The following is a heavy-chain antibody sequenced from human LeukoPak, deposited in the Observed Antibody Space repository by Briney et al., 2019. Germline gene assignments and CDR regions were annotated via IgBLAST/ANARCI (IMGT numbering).Heavy chain of an antibody. CDR1: GFTFSNFW. Sequence: GGSLRLSCAGSGFTFSNFWVHWVRQAPGKGLVWVSRVNEDGSRTGYADSVQGRFSISRDNAKNRLYLQMNSLTVEDTAVYYCARSMSGRYDFWGQGTLVTVSS. D-gene: IGHD1-26*01. J-gene: IGHJ4*02. CDR2: VNEDGSRT. V-gene: IGHV3-74*01. CDR3: ARSMSGRYDF.